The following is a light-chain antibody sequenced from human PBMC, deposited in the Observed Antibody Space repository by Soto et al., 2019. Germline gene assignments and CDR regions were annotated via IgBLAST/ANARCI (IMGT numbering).Light chain of an antibody. CDR2: VAS. CDR3: QQYGNSLPWT. V-gene: IGKV3-20*01. Sequence: EIVLTQSPGTLSLSPGEGATLSCRASQIVSNNYLAWYQQKPGQAPRLLVYVASRKATGIQDRFSGSGSGTDFTLSIRRLEPEDFAVYYCQQYGNSLPWTFGQGTKVEIK. J-gene: IGKJ1*01. CDR1: QIVSNNY.